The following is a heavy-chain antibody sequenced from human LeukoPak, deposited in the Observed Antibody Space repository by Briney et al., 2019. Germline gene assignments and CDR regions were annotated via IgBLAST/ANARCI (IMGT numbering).Heavy chain of an antibody. D-gene: IGHD5-24*01. CDR2: ITSGRTYV. J-gene: IGHJ4*02. CDR3: ATFQNIRPPQLDY. V-gene: IGHV3-21*06. CDR1: GIRFTSYT. Sequence: KPGGSLRLSCAVSGIRFTSYTMSWVRQPPGKGLEWVSSITSGRTYVYYSASVKGRFTISRDNAKNSVYLQMNGLRAEDTAVYFCATFQNIRPPQLDYWGQGTLVTVSS.